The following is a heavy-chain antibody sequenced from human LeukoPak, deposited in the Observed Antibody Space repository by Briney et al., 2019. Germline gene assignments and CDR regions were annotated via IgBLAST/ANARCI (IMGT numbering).Heavy chain of an antibody. Sequence: GGSLRLSCAASGFTFSSHSMNWVRQAPGKGLEWVSYISSSSSTIYYADSVKGRFTISRDNAKNSLYLQMNSLRAEDTAVYYCARDREWRYFDYWGQGTLVTVSS. V-gene: IGHV3-48*01. CDR2: ISSSSSTI. CDR1: GFTFSSHS. CDR3: ARDREWRYFDY. D-gene: IGHD3-3*01. J-gene: IGHJ4*02.